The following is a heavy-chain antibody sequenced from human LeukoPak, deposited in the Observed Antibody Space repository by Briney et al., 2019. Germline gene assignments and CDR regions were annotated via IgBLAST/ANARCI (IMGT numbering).Heavy chain of an antibody. CDR3: ASICGGDCSYYFDY. Sequence: GGSLRLSCAASGFTFSSYGMHWVRQAPGKGLEWVAFIRYDGSNKYYADSEKGRFTISRDNSKNTLYLQMNSLRAEDTAVYYCASICGGDCSYYFDYWGQGTLVTVSS. CDR1: GFTFSSYG. CDR2: IRYDGSNK. J-gene: IGHJ4*02. D-gene: IGHD2-21*01. V-gene: IGHV3-30*02.